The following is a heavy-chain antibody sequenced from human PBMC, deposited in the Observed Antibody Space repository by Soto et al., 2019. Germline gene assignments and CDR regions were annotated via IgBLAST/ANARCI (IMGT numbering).Heavy chain of an antibody. CDR1: GYTFAGYY. J-gene: IGHJ6*02. V-gene: IGHV1-2*04. CDR2: INPNSGGT. Sequence: PSVKVSCKASGYTFAGYYMHWVRQAPGQGLEWMGWINPNSGGTNYAQKFQGWVTMTRDTSISTAYMELSRLRSDDTAVYYCARDSNSYCTNGVCYGGMDVWGQGTTVTVSS. D-gene: IGHD2-8*01. CDR3: ARDSNSYCTNGVCYGGMDV.